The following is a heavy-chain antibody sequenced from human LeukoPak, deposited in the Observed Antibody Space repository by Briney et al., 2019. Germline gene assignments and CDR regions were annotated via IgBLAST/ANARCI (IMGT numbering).Heavy chain of an antibody. Sequence: ASVKVSCKASGYTFTGYYMHWVRQAPGQGLEWMGWINPNSGGTNYAQKFQGRVTMTRDTSITTAYMELSRLRSEDTAVYYCARSVSTMVRGVIMPMYYFDYWGQGTLVTVSS. CDR3: ARSVSTMVRGVIMPMYYFDY. CDR2: INPNSGGT. V-gene: IGHV1-2*02. D-gene: IGHD3-10*01. CDR1: GYTFTGYY. J-gene: IGHJ4*02.